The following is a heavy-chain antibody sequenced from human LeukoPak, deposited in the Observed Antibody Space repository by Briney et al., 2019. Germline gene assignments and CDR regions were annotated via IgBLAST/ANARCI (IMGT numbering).Heavy chain of an antibody. V-gene: IGHV3-48*01. J-gene: IGHJ6*03. D-gene: IGHD6-19*01. CDR3: ARSAVSDYYYYYYMDV. Sequence: QTGGSLRLSCAASGFTFSSYSMNWVRQAPGKGLEWASYISSSSSTIYYADSVKGRFTISRDNAKNSLYLQMNSLRAEDTAVYYCARSAVSDYYYYYYMDVWGKGTTVTVSS. CDR2: ISSSSSTI. CDR1: GFTFSSYS.